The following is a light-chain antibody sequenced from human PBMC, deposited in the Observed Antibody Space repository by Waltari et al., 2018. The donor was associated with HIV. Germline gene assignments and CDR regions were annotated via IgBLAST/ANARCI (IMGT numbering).Light chain of an antibody. J-gene: IGKJ1*01. Sequence: DIQMTQSPSTLSASVGDRVTITCRDSQSISSWLAWYQQKPGKAPKLLIYKASSLESGVPSRFSGSGSGTEFTLTISSLQPDDFATYYCQQYNSYSWTFGQGTKVEIK. CDR2: KAS. CDR1: QSISSW. V-gene: IGKV1-5*03. CDR3: QQYNSYSWT.